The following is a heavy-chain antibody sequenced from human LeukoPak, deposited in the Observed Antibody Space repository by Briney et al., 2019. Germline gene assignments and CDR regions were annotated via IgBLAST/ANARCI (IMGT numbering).Heavy chain of an antibody. D-gene: IGHD6-19*01. J-gene: IGHJ4*02. CDR1: GFTFSSYW. CDR2: INSDGSST. CDR3: AIYSSGWFSPGHYFDY. V-gene: IGHV3-74*01. Sequence: PGGSLRLSCAASGFTFSSYWMHWVRQAPGKGLVWVSRINSDGSSTSYADSVKGRFTISRDNAKSTLYLQMNSLRAEDTAVYYCAIYSSGWFSPGHYFDYWGQGTLVTVSS.